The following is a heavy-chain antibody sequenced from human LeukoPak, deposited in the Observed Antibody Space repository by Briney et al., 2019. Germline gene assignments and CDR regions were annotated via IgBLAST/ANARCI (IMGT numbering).Heavy chain of an antibody. CDR2: TYYRSKWYN. CDR1: GDSVSSISAA. Sequence: SQTLSLTCAISGDSVSSISAAWNWIRQSPSRGLEWLGRTYYRSKWYNDYAESVKSRIGINADTSKNQFSLQVNSVTPEDTALYYCARGRDGDNYFDYWGQGALVTVSS. CDR3: ARGRDGDNYFDY. D-gene: IGHD5-24*01. V-gene: IGHV6-1*01. J-gene: IGHJ4*02.